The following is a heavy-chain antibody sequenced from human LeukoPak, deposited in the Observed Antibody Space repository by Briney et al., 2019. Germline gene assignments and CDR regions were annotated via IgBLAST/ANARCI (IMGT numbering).Heavy chain of an antibody. CDR3: ARDLGYSYGYTLDY. V-gene: IGHV4-59*01. CDR1: GGSISSYY. D-gene: IGHD5-18*01. Sequence: PSETLSLTCTVSGGSISSYYWSWIRQPPGKGLEWIGYIYHSGSTSYNPSLKSRVTISVDTSKNQFSLKLSSVTAADTAVYYCARDLGYSYGYTLDYWGQGTLVTVSS. CDR2: IYHSGST. J-gene: IGHJ4*02.